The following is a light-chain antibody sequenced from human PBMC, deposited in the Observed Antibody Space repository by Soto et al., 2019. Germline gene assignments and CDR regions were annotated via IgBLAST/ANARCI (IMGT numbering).Light chain of an antibody. CDR3: MQGTHWPWT. Sequence: DVVMTQSPLSLPVTLGQPASISCKSSQSLVYSDGNTYLNWFQQRPGQSPRRLIYKVSNRDSGVPDRLRGSGSGTDLTLRISRVEADDVGVYYCMQGTHWPWTFGQGTKVEIK. V-gene: IGKV2-30*01. J-gene: IGKJ1*01. CDR1: QSLVYSDGNTY. CDR2: KVS.